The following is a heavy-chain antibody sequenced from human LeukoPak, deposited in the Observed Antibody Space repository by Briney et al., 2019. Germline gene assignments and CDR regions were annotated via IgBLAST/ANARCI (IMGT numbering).Heavy chain of an antibody. CDR1: GFTFSSYW. J-gene: IGHJ6*03. D-gene: IGHD3-3*01. CDR3: AGSNTFLEWLLVYYYYMDV. Sequence: GGSLRLSCAASGFTFSSYWMSWVRQAPGKGLEWVANIKQDGSEKYYVDSVKGRFTVSRDNAKNSLYLQMNSLRAEDTAVYYCAGSNTFLEWLLVYYYYMDVWGKGTTVTVSS. V-gene: IGHV3-7*01. CDR2: IKQDGSEK.